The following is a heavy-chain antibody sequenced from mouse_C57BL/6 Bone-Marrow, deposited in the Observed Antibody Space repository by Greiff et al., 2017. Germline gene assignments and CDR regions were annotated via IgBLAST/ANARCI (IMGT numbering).Heavy chain of an antibody. V-gene: IGHV1-64*01. CDR3: ATFTGFAY. Sequence: HVQLQQPGAELVKPGASVKLSCKASGYTFTSYWMHWVKQRPGQGLEWIGMIHPNSGSTNYNEKFKSKTTMTVDKSSITAYMPRSSLESDDAAVYYCATFTGFAYWGQGTLVTVSA. CDR1: GYTFTSYW. J-gene: IGHJ3*01. CDR2: IHPNSGST.